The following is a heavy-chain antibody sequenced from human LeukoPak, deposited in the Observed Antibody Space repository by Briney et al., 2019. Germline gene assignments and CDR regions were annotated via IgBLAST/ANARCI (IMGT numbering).Heavy chain of an antibody. CDR1: GFTFRSYA. Sequence: PGGSLRLSCAASGFTFRSYALNWVRQAPGKGLEWVAVISYDGSNKYYTDSVKGRFTISRDNSKNTLYLQMNSLRAEDTAVYYCARDRPDYGDPGAFDIWGQGTMVTVSS. CDR3: ARDRPDYGDPGAFDI. V-gene: IGHV3-30-3*01. J-gene: IGHJ3*02. CDR2: ISYDGSNK. D-gene: IGHD4-17*01.